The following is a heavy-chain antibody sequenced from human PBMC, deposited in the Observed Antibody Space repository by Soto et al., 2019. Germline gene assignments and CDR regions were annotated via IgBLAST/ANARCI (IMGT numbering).Heavy chain of an antibody. CDR1: GFTFSSYS. Sequence: GGSLRLSCAASGFTFSSYSMNWVRQAPGKGLEWVSYISSSSSTIYYADSVKGRFTISRDNAKNSLYLQMNSLRDEDTAVYYCVREWNPLNWFDPWGQGTLLIVSS. CDR2: ISSSSSTI. D-gene: IGHD1-1*01. CDR3: VREWNPLNWFDP. V-gene: IGHV3-48*02. J-gene: IGHJ5*02.